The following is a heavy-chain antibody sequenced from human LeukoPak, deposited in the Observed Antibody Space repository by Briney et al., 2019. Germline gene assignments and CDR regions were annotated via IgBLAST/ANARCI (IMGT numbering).Heavy chain of an antibody. J-gene: IGHJ4*02. V-gene: IGHV4-4*02. CDR1: GGSISSTNW. CDR3: ARDLRAGPYYYDDSGYSDY. D-gene: IGHD3-22*01. Sequence: SETLSLTCTVSGGSISSTNWWSWVRQPPGKGLEWIGEIYHSGGTNYNPSLKSRITISVDKSKNQFSLKLSSVTAADTAVYYCARDLRAGPYYYDDSGYSDYWGQGTLVTVSS. CDR2: IYHSGGT.